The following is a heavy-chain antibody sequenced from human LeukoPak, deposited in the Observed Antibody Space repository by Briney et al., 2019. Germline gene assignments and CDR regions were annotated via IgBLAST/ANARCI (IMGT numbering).Heavy chain of an antibody. D-gene: IGHD3-22*01. V-gene: IGHV3-23*01. CDR1: GFTFSSYA. CDR3: AKMPRTDSSGYYLDY. Sequence: GGSLRLSCQASGFTFSSYAMSWVRQAPGKGLEWVSAISGSGGSAYYADSVKGRFTISRDNSKNTLYLQMNSLRAEDTAVYYCAKMPRTDSSGYYLDYWGQGTLVTVSS. CDR2: ISGSGGSA. J-gene: IGHJ4*02.